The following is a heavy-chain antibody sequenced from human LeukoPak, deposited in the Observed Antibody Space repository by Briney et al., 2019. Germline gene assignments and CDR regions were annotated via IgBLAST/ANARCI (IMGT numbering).Heavy chain of an antibody. CDR1: GYTFTSYG. D-gene: IGHD1-26*01. Sequence: ASVKVSCKASGYTFTSYGITWVRQAPGQGLEWMGWISAYNGNTNYAQKLQGRVTMTTDTSTSTAYMELRSLRSDDTAVYYCARDLARRIVGATPAYWGQGTLVTVSS. CDR2: ISAYNGNT. V-gene: IGHV1-18*01. CDR3: ARDLARRIVGATPAY. J-gene: IGHJ4*02.